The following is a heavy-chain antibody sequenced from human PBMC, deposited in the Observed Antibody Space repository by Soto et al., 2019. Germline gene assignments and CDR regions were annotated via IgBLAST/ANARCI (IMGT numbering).Heavy chain of an antibody. V-gene: IGHV3-21*01. CDR1: GFTFSSYS. D-gene: IGHD4-17*01. Sequence: EVQLVESGGGLVKPGGSLRLSCAASGFTFSSYSMNWVRQAPGKGLEWVSSISSRTNYMYYADSVKGRFTISRDDAKNSLYLQMNSLRAEDTAVYYCARMGSVTTFSWSDYYYGMDVWGQGTTVTGSS. J-gene: IGHJ6*02. CDR3: ARMGSVTTFSWSDYYYGMDV. CDR2: ISSRTNYM.